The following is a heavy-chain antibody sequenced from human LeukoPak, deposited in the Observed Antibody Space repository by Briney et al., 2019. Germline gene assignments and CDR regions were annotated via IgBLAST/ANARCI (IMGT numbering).Heavy chain of an antibody. J-gene: IGHJ4*02. CDR3: ARDLSSTMVRGLIY. D-gene: IGHD3-10*01. CDR2: ISSSSSTI. V-gene: IGHV3-48*01. Sequence: GGSLRLSCAASGFTFSSYSMNWVRQAPGKGLEGVSYISSSSSTIYYADSVKGRFTISRDKAKNSLYLQMNSLSAEDTAVYYCARDLSSTMVRGLIYWGQGTLVTVSS. CDR1: GFTFSSYS.